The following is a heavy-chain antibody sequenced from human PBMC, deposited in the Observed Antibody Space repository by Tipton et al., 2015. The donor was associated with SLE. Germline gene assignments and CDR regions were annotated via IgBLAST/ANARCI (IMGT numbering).Heavy chain of an antibody. J-gene: IGHJ6*02. CDR3: ARHPDVATMLVDV. Sequence: TLSLTCNVSGVSISSSYWSWIRQPAGKGLEWIGRIYTSGATDDNPSLKSRVTISVDTSKNQFSLKVTSVTAADTAVYYCARHPDVATMLVDVWGQGTTVTVSS. D-gene: IGHD5-12*01. CDR1: GVSISSSY. CDR2: IYTSGAT. V-gene: IGHV4-4*07.